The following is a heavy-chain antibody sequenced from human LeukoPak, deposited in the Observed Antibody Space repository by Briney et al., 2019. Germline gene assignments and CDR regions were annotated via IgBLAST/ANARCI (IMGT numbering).Heavy chain of an antibody. Sequence: AGGSLRLSCAASGFSFNNYGMHWVRQAPDKGLEWVSYIRFDGNNKYYADSVKGRFTISRDNSKNTLYLQMNSLRAEDTAVYYCAKEGRYHYYFDYWGQGTLVTVSS. CDR2: IRFDGNNK. CDR1: GFSFNNYG. D-gene: IGHD3-9*01. V-gene: IGHV3-30*02. J-gene: IGHJ4*02. CDR3: AKEGRYHYYFDY.